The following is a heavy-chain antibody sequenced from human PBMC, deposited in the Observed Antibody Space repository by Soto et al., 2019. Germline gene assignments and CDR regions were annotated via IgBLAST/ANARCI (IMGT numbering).Heavy chain of an antibody. J-gene: IGHJ4*02. CDR1: GYTFTSYY. Sequence: QVQLVQSGAEVKKPGASVKVSCKASGYTFTSYYMHWVRQAPGQGLEWMGIINPSGGSTSYEQKFQSRVTMTRDTSTSTVYMELSSLRSEDTAVYYCASESEYYDYVWGSYRYDYWGQGTLVTVSS. CDR3: ASESEYYDYVWGSYRYDY. D-gene: IGHD3-16*02. CDR2: INPSGGST. V-gene: IGHV1-46*01.